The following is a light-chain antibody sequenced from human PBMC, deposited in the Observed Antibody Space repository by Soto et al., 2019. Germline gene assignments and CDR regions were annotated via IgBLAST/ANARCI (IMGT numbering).Light chain of an antibody. Sequence: DIRMTQSPSSLSASVGDRVSITCRASQSISNFLNWYQQKPGKAPKLLIYAASNLHSGVPSRFSGSGSGTELTLTITSLQPEDFATDYCQQSYSSPAFTFGPGTKVDVK. V-gene: IGKV1-39*01. CDR1: QSISNF. CDR2: AAS. CDR3: QQSYSSPAFT. J-gene: IGKJ3*01.